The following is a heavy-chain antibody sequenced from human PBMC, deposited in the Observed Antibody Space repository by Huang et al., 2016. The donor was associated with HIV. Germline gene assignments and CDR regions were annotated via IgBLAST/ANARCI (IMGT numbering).Heavy chain of an antibody. CDR1: GFSFSDSG. CDR3: AKDRRAYYYGSGIEY. Sequence: QVQLVESGGGVVEPGRSLRVSCAASGFSFSDSGMHWVRQGPGKVLGWVAVISYDGRNKFYADSVKGRFTISRDNSKNTVYLQMNRLRAGDTAVYYCAKDRRAYYYGSGIEYWGQGARVTVSS. CDR2: ISYDGRNK. J-gene: IGHJ4*02. V-gene: IGHV3-30*18. D-gene: IGHD3-10*01.